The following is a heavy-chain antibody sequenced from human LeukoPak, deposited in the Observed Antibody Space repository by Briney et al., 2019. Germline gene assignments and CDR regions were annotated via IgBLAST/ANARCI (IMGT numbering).Heavy chain of an antibody. J-gene: IGHJ4*02. D-gene: IGHD3-10*01. CDR3: ARVGVRGVIIGHLDY. Sequence: SETLSLTCTLSGGSISSYYWSWIRQSPGKGLEWIGYIYYSGSTNYNPSLKSRVTISVDTSKNQFSLKLSSVTTADTAVYYCARVGVRGVIIGHLDYWGQGTLVTVSS. CDR1: GGSISSYY. V-gene: IGHV4-59*01. CDR2: IYYSGST.